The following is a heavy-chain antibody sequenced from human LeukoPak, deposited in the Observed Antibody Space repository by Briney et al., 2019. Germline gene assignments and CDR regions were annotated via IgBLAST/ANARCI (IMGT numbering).Heavy chain of an antibody. D-gene: IGHD6-6*01. V-gene: IGHV4-34*01. J-gene: IGHJ4*02. CDR1: GWSFCAYY. CDR2: IYHCGST. CDR3: ARRRGQLAPEDY. Sequence: AVTLSLTCAVYGWSFCAYYWIWLPPSPGKGREWRGVIYHCGSTNYNTSLKSRVTISVDTSKTHFSQKLSSVPAAHAAVYYCARRRGQLAPEDYWGQGTLVTVSS.